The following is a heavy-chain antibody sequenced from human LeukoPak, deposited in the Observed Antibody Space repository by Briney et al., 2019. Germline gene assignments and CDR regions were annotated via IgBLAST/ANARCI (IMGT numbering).Heavy chain of an antibody. CDR3: ARVPIPPYSSSWYPPFDY. CDR2: ISAYNGNT. D-gene: IGHD6-13*01. CDR1: GYTFTSYD. Sequence: ASVKVSCKASGYTFTSYDISWVRQAPGQGLEGMGWISAYNGNTNYAQKLQGRVTMTTDTSTSTAYMELRSLRSDDSAVYFCARVPIPPYSSSWYPPFDYWGQGTLVTVSS. J-gene: IGHJ4*02. V-gene: IGHV1-18*01.